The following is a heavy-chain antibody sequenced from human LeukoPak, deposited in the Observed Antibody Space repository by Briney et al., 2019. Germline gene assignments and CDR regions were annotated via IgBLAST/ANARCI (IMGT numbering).Heavy chain of an antibody. CDR3: ARGPEDSHYYDSSGYYFG. J-gene: IGHJ4*02. D-gene: IGHD3-22*01. V-gene: IGHV4-39*07. Sequence: SETLSLTCTVSGGSISSSSYYWGWLRQPPGKGLVWIGSIYYSGSTYYNPSLKSRVTISVDTSKNQFSLKLSSVTAADTAVYYCARGPEDSHYYDSSGYYFGWGQGTLVTVSS. CDR2: IYYSGST. CDR1: GGSISSSSYY.